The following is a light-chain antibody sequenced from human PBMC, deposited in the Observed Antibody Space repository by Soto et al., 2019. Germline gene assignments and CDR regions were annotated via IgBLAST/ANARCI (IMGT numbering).Light chain of an antibody. Sequence: DIQMTQSPSTLSASVGDRVTLTCRASRSITNWLAWFQQKPGKDPKLLIYDASNLESGVPSRFSGSGSGTEFTLSISSLQPDDFETYYCQQYSTDPFTFGPGTIVDLK. CDR1: RSITNW. CDR3: QQYSTDPFT. V-gene: IGKV1-5*01. CDR2: DAS. J-gene: IGKJ3*01.